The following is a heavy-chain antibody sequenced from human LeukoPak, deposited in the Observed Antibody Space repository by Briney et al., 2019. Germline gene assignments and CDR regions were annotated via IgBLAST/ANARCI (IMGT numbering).Heavy chain of an antibody. CDR2: MNGDGSST. Sequence: PGGSLRLSCAASGFTFSTYWMHWVRQVPGKGLVWVSRMNGDGSSTTYADSVEGRFTISRDNAKNTLYLQMNSLRAEDTAIYYCAGDIRNYYFDYWGQGTLVTVSS. CDR3: AGDIRNYYFDY. V-gene: IGHV3-74*01. CDR1: GFTFSTYW. J-gene: IGHJ4*02.